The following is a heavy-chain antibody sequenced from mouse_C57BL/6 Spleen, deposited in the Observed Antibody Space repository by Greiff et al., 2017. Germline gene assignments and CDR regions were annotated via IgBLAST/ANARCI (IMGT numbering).Heavy chain of an antibody. CDR1: GYTFTSYW. V-gene: IGHV1-69*01. J-gene: IGHJ2*01. D-gene: IGHD1-1*01. Sequence: VQLQQPGAELVMPGASVKLSCKASGYTFTSYWMHWVKQRPGQGLEWIGEIDPSDSYTNYNQKFKGKSTLTVDKSSSTAYMQLSSLTSEDSAVYYCARRGYYGSSYEDFDYWGQGTTLTVSS. CDR2: IDPSDSYT. CDR3: ARRGYYGSSYEDFDY.